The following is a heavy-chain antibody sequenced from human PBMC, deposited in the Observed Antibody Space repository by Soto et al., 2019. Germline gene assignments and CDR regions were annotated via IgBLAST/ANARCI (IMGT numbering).Heavy chain of an antibody. V-gene: IGHV1-18*01. Sequence: QVQLVQSGAEVKKPGASVKVSCKASGYSFTRYGISWVRQAPGQGLEWMGWISGYNANTNYPENLQGRVTMTTDTSTSTAYMEVRNLISDDTAVYYCARMGDVPYYYYGLAVWGQGTTVTVSS. CDR1: GYSFTRYG. D-gene: IGHD3-16*01. J-gene: IGHJ6*02. CDR2: ISGYNANT. CDR3: ARMGDVPYYYYGLAV.